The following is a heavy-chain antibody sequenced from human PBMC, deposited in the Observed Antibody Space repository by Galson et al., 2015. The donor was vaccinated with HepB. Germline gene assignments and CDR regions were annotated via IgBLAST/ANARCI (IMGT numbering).Heavy chain of an antibody. V-gene: IGHV3-53*01. J-gene: IGHJ3*02. Sequence: SLRLSCAASGFTVSSNYMSWVRQAPGEGLEWVSVIYSGGSTYYADSVKGRFTISRDNSKNTLYLQMNSLRAEDTAVYYCARGEERVVRGVNLDAFDIWGQGTMVTVSS. CDR1: GFTVSSNY. CDR3: ARGEERVVRGVNLDAFDI. D-gene: IGHD3-10*01. CDR2: IYSGGST.